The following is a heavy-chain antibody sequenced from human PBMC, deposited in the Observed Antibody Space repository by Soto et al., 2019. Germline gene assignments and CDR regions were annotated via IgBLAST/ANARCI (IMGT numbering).Heavy chain of an antibody. J-gene: IGHJ2*01. Sequence: ASVKVSCKVSGYTLTELSMHWVRQAPGKGLEWMGGFDPEDGETIYAQKFQGRVTMTEDTSTDTAYMELSSLRSEDTAVYYCATSSPSYCGGDCYQESFWYFDLWGRGTLVTVSS. CDR1: GYTLTELS. V-gene: IGHV1-24*01. CDR2: FDPEDGET. CDR3: ATSSPSYCGGDCYQESFWYFDL. D-gene: IGHD2-21*02.